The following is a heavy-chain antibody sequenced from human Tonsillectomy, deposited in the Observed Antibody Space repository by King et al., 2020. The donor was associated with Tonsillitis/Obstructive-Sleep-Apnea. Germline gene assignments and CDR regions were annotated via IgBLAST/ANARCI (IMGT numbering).Heavy chain of an antibody. CDR2: ISSSGRYI. CDR1: GFTFSSYS. V-gene: IGHV3-21*01. D-gene: IGHD7-27*01. J-gene: IGHJ4*02. CDR3: ARDSGEYFDY. Sequence: EVQLVESGGGLVKPGGSLRLSCEASGFTFSSYSMNWVRQAPGKGLEWVSSISSSGRYIYYADSLKGRFTTSRDNAKNSLYLQMNSLRAEDTAVYYCARDSGEYFDYWGQGTLVTVSS.